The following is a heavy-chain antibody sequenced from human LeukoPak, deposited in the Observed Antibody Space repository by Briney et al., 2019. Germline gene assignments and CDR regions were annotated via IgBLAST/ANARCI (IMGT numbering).Heavy chain of an antibody. CDR2: INWNGDSR. D-gene: IGHD6-13*01. CDR3: AKVDSGIVATGSPYFDY. J-gene: IGHJ4*02. V-gene: IGHV3-20*04. Sequence: GGSLRLSCTASGFKFDDYGMTWVRQAPGKGLEWVSDINWNGDSRGYAHSVRGRFTIYRDNSKNSLYLQMNSLRVEDTAFYYCAKVDSGIVATGSPYFDYWGQGTLVTVSS. CDR1: GFKFDDYG.